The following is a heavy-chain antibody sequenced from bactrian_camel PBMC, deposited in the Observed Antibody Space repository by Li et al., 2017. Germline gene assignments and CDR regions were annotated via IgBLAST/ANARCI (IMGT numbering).Heavy chain of an antibody. CDR3: AADPPRAGDVRRRRDAWCTPRGDFAF. J-gene: IGHJ6*01. D-gene: IGHD1*01. CDR1: PGISTYNR. V-gene: IGHV3S53*01. CDR2: IYTGETNA. Sequence: HVQLVESGGGSVQAGGSLRLSCAVTPGISTYNRIAWFRQAPGKEREGVAAIYTGETNADYGESVWGRFTISEDDAKNTVALQMNRLKPEDTAIYYCAADPPRAGDVRRRRDAWCTPRGDFAFWGQGTQVTVS.